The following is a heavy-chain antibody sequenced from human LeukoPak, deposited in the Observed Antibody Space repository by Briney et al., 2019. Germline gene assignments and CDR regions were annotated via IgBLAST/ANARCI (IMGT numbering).Heavy chain of an antibody. Sequence: HGESLKISCKGSRYSFTSYWINWVRQMPGKGLEWMGRIDPSDSYTNYSPSFQGHVTISADKSISTAYLQWSSLKASDTAMYYCARLDYDILTGYGNIDYWGQGTLVTVS. CDR2: IDPSDSYT. CDR3: ARLDYDILTGYGNIDY. J-gene: IGHJ4*02. V-gene: IGHV5-10-1*01. D-gene: IGHD3-9*01. CDR1: RYSFTSYW.